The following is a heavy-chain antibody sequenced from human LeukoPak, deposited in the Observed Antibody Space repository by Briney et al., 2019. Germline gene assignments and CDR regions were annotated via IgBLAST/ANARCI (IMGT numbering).Heavy chain of an antibody. CDR3: ARDEYNWNVDAFDI. V-gene: IGHV3-7*01. CDR2: IKQDGSEK. J-gene: IGHJ3*02. CDR1: GFTFSSYW. D-gene: IGHD1-20*01. Sequence: GGSLRLSCATSGFTFSSYWMSWVRQAPGKGLEWVANIKQDGSEKYYVDSVKGRFTISRDNAKNSLYLQMNSLRAEDTAVYYCARDEYNWNVDAFDIWGQGTVVTVSS.